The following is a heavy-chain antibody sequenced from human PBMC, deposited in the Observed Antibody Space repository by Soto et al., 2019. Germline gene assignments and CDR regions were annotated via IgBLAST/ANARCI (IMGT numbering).Heavy chain of an antibody. CDR1: GGSISSYY. D-gene: IGHD2-8*01. CDR3: ARGRRDGLFDY. V-gene: IGHV4-59*01. Sequence: SETLSLTCTVSGGSISSYYWSWIRQPPGKGLEWIGYIYYSGSTNYNPSLKSRVTISVDTSKNQFPLKLSSVTAADTAVYYCARGRRDGLFDYWGQGTLVTVSS. CDR2: IYYSGST. J-gene: IGHJ4*02.